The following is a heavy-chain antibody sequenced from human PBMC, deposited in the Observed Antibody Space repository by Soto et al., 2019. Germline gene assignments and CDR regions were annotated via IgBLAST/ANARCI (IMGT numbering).Heavy chain of an antibody. D-gene: IGHD3-22*01. CDR1: GFSFSSYE. V-gene: IGHV3-48*03. CDR2: ISSSGTTL. J-gene: IGHJ4*02. Sequence: GGSLRLSCAASGFSFSSYEMNWVRQAPGKGLEWLSYISSSGTTLYHAASVKGRLTISRDNARNSLYLQMNSLRAEDTAVYYCARDQGTYYYDSSGYYYPFWGQGTLVTVSS. CDR3: ARDQGTYYYDSSGYYYPF.